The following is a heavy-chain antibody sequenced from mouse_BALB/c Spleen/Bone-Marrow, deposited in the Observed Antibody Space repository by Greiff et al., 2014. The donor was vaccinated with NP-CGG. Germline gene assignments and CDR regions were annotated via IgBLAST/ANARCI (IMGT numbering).Heavy chain of an antibody. Sequence: VQLQQSGAELARPGASVRLSCKASGYTFTSYWMQWVKQRPGQGLEWIRSIYPGDGDTRYTQKFKGKATLTADKSSSTAYMQLSSLASEDSAVYYCARFYEGAMDYWGQGTSVTVSS. V-gene: IGHV1-87*01. CDR3: ARFYEGAMDY. CDR1: GYTFTSYW. CDR2: IYPGDGDT. D-gene: IGHD2-12*01. J-gene: IGHJ4*01.